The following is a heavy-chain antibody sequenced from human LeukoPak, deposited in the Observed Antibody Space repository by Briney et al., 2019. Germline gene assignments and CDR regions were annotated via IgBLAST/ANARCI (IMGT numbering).Heavy chain of an antibody. J-gene: IGHJ6*02. V-gene: IGHV1-69*04. CDR1: GGTFSSYA. Sequence: GASVWVSSKASGGTFSSYAISWVRQAPGQGIEWMGRIIPIAGIVNYAQKFQGRVTIIADKSTSTAYMELSSLRSEDTAVYYCHMGEDGYNGNYGMDVWGQGTTLTVPS. CDR2: IIPIAGIV. CDR3: HMGEDGYNGNYGMDV. D-gene: IGHD5-24*01.